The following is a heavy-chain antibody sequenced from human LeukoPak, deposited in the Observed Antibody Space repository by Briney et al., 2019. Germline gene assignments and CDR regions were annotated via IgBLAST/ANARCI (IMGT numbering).Heavy chain of an antibody. Sequence: ASVNVSFKASVYTFTSYYMHWVRQAPGQGLEWMGIINPSGGSTSYAQKFQGRVTMTRDTSTSTVYMELSSLRSEDTAVYYCARAYSTVTTTDYWGQGTLVTVSS. V-gene: IGHV1-46*01. CDR3: ARAYSTVTTTDY. J-gene: IGHJ4*02. D-gene: IGHD4-17*01. CDR2: INPSGGST. CDR1: VYTFTSYY.